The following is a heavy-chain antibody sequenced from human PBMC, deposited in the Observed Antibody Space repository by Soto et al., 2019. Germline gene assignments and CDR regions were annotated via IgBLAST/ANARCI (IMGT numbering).Heavy chain of an antibody. CDR1: GDPISIYS. Sequence: PSEPLSLTCTFSGDPISIYSWSWIRQPPGKGLEWIGIIHYNINTTSTPSLTRRVTMPVDTSKNHTSLNLSSVPSAHTAVYYCAREPRQGDGIYYFDSWSQGSLVTVSS. J-gene: IGHJ4*02. CDR2: IHYNINT. V-gene: IGHV4-59*01. CDR3: AREPRQGDGIYYFDS. D-gene: IGHD2-21*02.